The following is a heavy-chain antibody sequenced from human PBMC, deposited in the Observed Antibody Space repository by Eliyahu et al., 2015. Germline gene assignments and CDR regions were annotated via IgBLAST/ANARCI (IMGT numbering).Heavy chain of an antibody. CDR1: GFTFSSYA. CDR2: ISGSGGST. Sequence: EVQLVESGGGLVQPGGSLRLSCAASGFTFSSYAMSWVRQAPGKGLEWVSAISGSGGSTYYADSVKGRFTISRDNSKNTLYLQMNSLRAEDTAVYYCAKNFGLPTPNLWWFYFDYWGQGTLVTVSS. V-gene: IGHV3-23*04. CDR3: AKNFGLPTPNLWWFYFDY. J-gene: IGHJ4*02. D-gene: IGHD3/OR15-3a*01.